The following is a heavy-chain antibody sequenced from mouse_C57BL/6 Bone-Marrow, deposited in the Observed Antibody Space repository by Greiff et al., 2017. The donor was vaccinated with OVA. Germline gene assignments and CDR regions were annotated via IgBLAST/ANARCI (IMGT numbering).Heavy chain of an antibody. D-gene: IGHD2-4*01. CDR3: TTGYDYDEYFDV. V-gene: IGHV14-4*01. Sequence: VHVKQSGAELVRPGASVKLSCTASGFNIKDDYMHWVKQRPEQGLEWIGWIDPENGDTEYASKFQGKATITADTSSNTAYLQLSSLTSEDTAVYYCTTGYDYDEYFDVGGTGTPVTVSS. CDR2: IDPENGDT. CDR1: GFNIKDDY. J-gene: IGHJ1*03.